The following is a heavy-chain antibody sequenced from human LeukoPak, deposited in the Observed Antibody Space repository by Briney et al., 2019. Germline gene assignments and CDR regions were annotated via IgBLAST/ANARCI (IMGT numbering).Heavy chain of an antibody. D-gene: IGHD6-19*01. J-gene: IGHJ6*03. CDR3: ARDGAVAGPGEVLYYYYMDV. Sequence: ASVKVSCKASGYTFTGYYMHWVRQAPGQGLEWMGWINPNSGGTNYAQKFQGRVTMTRDTSISTAYMELSRLRSDDTAVCYCARDGAVAGPGEVLYYYYMDVWGKGTTVTVSS. CDR2: INPNSGGT. V-gene: IGHV1-2*02. CDR1: GYTFTGYY.